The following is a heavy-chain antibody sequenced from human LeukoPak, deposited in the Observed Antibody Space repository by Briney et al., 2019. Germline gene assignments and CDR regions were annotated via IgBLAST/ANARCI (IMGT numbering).Heavy chain of an antibody. Sequence: SETLSLTCTVSGGSISSYYWSWIRQPPGKGLEWIGYIYYSGSTNYNPSLKSRVTISVDTSKNQFSLKLSSVTAADTAVYYCARVQISSNYDFWSGRPYYYYYMDVWGKGTTVTVSS. CDR3: ARVQISSNYDFWSGRPYYYYYMDV. CDR1: GGSISSYY. CDR2: IYYSGST. D-gene: IGHD3-3*01. V-gene: IGHV4-59*01. J-gene: IGHJ6*03.